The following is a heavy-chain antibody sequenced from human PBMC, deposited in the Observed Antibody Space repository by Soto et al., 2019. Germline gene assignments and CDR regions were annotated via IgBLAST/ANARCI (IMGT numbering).Heavy chain of an antibody. V-gene: IGHV4-31*01. CDR3: ARQPGSLSDY. J-gene: IGHJ4*02. CDR2: IYYSGST. D-gene: IGHD2-15*01. Sequence: QVQLQESGPGPVKPSQTLSLTCTVSGGSISSGGYYWTWIRQHPGKGLEWIGYIYYSGSTYYNPSLMXXVXIXXDTSKNQFSLKLTSVTAADTAVYYCARQPGSLSDYWGQGTLVTVSS. CDR1: GGSISSGGYY.